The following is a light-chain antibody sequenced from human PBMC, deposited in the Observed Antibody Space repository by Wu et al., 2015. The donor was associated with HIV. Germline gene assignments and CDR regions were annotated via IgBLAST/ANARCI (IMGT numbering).Light chain of an antibody. CDR1: ESVSSH. V-gene: IGKV3-15*01. J-gene: IGKJ2*01. Sequence: EIVMTQSPATLSVSPGERATLSCRASESVSSHLAWYQQKPGQAPRLLIYGASTRATGIPARFSGSGSGADFTLTISRLEPEDFAVYYCQQYGSSPSMYTFGQGTKLEIK. CDR3: QQYGSSPSMYT. CDR2: GAS.